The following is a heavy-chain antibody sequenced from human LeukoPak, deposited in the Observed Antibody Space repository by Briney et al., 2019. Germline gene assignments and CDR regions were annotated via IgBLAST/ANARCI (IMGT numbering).Heavy chain of an antibody. V-gene: IGHV3-30-3*01. D-gene: IGHD3-10*01. Sequence: GGSLRLSCAASGFTFSSYAMHWVRQAPGRGLEWVAVISYDGSNKYYADSVKGRFTISRDNSKNTLYLQMNSLRAEDTAVYYCARGDNGFGELGVDYWGQGTLVTVSS. CDR3: ARGDNGFGELGVDY. CDR2: ISYDGSNK. CDR1: GFTFSSYA. J-gene: IGHJ4*02.